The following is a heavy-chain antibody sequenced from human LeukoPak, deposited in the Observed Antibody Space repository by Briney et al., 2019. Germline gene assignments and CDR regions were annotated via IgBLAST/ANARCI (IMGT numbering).Heavy chain of an antibody. CDR1: GGTFSSYA. D-gene: IGHD2-2*02. Sequence: SVKVSCKASGGTFSSYAISWVRQAPGQGLEWMGGIIPIFGTANYAQKFQSRVTITADESTSTAYMELSSLRSEDTAVYYCARTPCSSTSCHMYYFDYWGQGTLVTVSS. CDR3: ARTPCSSTSCHMYYFDY. V-gene: IGHV1-69*13. J-gene: IGHJ4*02. CDR2: IIPIFGTA.